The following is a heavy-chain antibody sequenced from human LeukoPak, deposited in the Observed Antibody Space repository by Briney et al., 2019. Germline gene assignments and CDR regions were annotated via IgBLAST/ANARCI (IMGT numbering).Heavy chain of an antibody. CDR3: AKDILPRDYGDYAGVV. CDR1: GFTFSSYA. CDR2: ISYDGSNK. V-gene: IGHV3-30*04. J-gene: IGHJ4*02. D-gene: IGHD4-17*01. Sequence: GGSLRLSCAASGFTFSSYALHWVRQAPGKGLEWVAVISYDGSNKYYADSVKGRFTISRDNSKNTLYLQMNSLRAEDTAVYYCAKDILPRDYGDYAGVVWGQGTLVTVSS.